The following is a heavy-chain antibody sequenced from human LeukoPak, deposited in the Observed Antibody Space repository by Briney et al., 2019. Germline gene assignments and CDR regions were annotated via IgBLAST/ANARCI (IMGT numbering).Heavy chain of an antibody. CDR3: ARENSGWPGGYFDY. J-gene: IGHJ4*02. V-gene: IGHV4-59*12. CDR2: IYYSGST. Sequence: SETLSLTCTVSGGSISSYYWSWIRQPPGKGLEWIGYIYYSGSTNYNPSLKSRVTISVDTSKNQFSLKLSSVTAADTAVYYCARENSGWPGGYFDYWGQGTLVTVSS. D-gene: IGHD6-19*01. CDR1: GGSISSYY.